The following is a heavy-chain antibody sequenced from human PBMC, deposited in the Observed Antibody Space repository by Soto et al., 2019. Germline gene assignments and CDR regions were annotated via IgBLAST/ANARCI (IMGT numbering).Heavy chain of an antibody. CDR2: ISAYNGNT. D-gene: IGHD2-2*01. V-gene: IGHV1-18*01. CDR1: CYTCTSYG. J-gene: IGHJ6*02. Sequence: GASVKVSCKASCYTCTSYGISWVRQAPGQWLEWMGWISAYNGNTNYAQKLQGRVTMTTDTSTSTAYMELRSLRSDDTAVYYCARDRGVPAAYLYYYGMDVWGQGTTVTVSS. CDR3: ARDRGVPAAYLYYYGMDV.